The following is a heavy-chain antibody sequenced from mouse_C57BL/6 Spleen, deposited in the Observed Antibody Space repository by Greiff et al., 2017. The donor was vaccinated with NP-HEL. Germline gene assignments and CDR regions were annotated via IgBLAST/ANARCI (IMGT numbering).Heavy chain of an antibody. D-gene: IGHD1-1*01. CDR3: ARKGITTVVATPFAY. Sequence: QVQLQQPGAELVKPGASVKLSCKASGYTFTSYWMQWVKQRPGQGLEWIGEIDPSDSYTNYNQKFKGKATLTVDTSSSTAYMQLSSLTSEDSAVYYCARKGITTVVATPFAYWGQGTLVTVSA. CDR2: IDPSDSYT. J-gene: IGHJ3*01. CDR1: GYTFTSYW. V-gene: IGHV1-50*01.